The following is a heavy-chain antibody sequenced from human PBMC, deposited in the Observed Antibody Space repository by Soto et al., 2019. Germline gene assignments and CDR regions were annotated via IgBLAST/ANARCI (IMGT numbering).Heavy chain of an antibody. CDR3: ARLLITSSDYS. Sequence: EVQLVESGGGLVQAGGSLKLSCAASGFTFSGSAMHWVRQASGKGLEWVGRIRSKANSYATAYAASVKGRFTISRDDSKNTAYLQMNSLKTEDTAVYYCARLLITSSDYSWGQGTLVTVSS. CDR1: GFTFSGSA. D-gene: IGHD1-26*01. CDR2: IRSKANSYAT. J-gene: IGHJ4*02. V-gene: IGHV3-73*01.